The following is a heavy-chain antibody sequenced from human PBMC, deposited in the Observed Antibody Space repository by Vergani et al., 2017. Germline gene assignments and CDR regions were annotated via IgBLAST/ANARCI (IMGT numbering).Heavy chain of an antibody. V-gene: IGHV3-23*01. CDR2: ISGSGGST. D-gene: IGHD2-2*01. Sequence: EVQLLESGGGLVQPGGSLRLSCAASGFTFSSYAMSWVRQAPGKGLEWVSAISGSGGSTYYADSVKGRFTISRDNSKNTLYLQMNSLRAEDTAVYYCAKDSAGYCSSTSCYAPDGWFDPWGQGTVVTVSS. CDR3: AKDSAGYCSSTSCYAPDGWFDP. J-gene: IGHJ5*02. CDR1: GFTFSSYA.